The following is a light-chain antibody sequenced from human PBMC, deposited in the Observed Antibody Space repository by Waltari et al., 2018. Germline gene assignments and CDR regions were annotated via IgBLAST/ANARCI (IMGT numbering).Light chain of an antibody. CDR3: CSDAGSGTYV. CDR2: EVT. CDR1: RSYLGQYNY. Sequence: QSALTQPASVSGSPGQSITIPCTGTRSYLGQYNYVSWYQHLPGKVPKVMISEVTKRPSGVSNRFSGSKSGNTASLTISGLQADDEAEYYCCSDAGSGTYVFGTGTKLTVV. V-gene: IGLV2-23*02. J-gene: IGLJ1*01.